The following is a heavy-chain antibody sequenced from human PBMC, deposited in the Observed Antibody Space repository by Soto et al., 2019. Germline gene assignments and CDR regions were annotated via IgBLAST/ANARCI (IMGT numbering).Heavy chain of an antibody. V-gene: IGHV1-58*01. D-gene: IGHD5-12*01. Sequence: SVKVSCKASGFTFTSSAVQWVRQARGQRLEWIGWIVVGSGNTNYAQKFQERVTITRDMSTSTAYMELSSLRSEDTAVYYCAKDARPDGYWDFDYWGQGTLVTVSS. CDR2: IVVGSGNT. J-gene: IGHJ4*02. CDR1: GFTFTSSA. CDR3: AKDARPDGYWDFDY.